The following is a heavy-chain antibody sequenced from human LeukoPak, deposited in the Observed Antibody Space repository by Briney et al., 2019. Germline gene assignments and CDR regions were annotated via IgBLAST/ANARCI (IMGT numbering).Heavy chain of an antibody. Sequence: KSGGSLRLSCAASGFTFSSYSMNWVRQAPGKGLEWVSSISSSSSYIYYADSVKGRFTISRDNSKNTLYLQMNSLRAEDTAVYYCAKDYYGSGSYYQGGLDYWGQGTLVTVSS. CDR3: AKDYYGSGSYYQGGLDY. D-gene: IGHD3-10*01. CDR1: GFTFSSYS. V-gene: IGHV3-21*04. J-gene: IGHJ4*02. CDR2: ISSSSSYI.